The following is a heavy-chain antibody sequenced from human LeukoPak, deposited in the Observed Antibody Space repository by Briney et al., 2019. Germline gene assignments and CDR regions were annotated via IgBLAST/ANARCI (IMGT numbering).Heavy chain of an antibody. J-gene: IGHJ4*02. CDR2: IYYSGTT. D-gene: IGHD3-22*01. V-gene: IGHV4-31*03. CDR1: GGSISSGGYY. CDR3: ARSWTDSSGYYYLKY. Sequence: PSETLSLTCTVSGGSISSGGYYWSWIRQHPEKGLEWIGYIYYSGTTYYNPSLKSRVTISADTSKNQFSLKLTSVTAADTAVYYCARSWTDSSGYYYLKYWGQGTLVSVSS.